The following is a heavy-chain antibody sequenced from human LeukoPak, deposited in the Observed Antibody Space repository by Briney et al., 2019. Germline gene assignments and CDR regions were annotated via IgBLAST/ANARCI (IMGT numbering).Heavy chain of an antibody. CDR2: INHAGNT. D-gene: IGHD3-22*01. J-gene: IGHJ4*02. CDR1: GGSFSGSS. Sequence: SETLSLTCAVYGGSFSGSSWSWIRQPPGKGQEWIADINHAGNTNYNPSLKSRVTISVDTSKNQFSLKLSSVTAANTAVYYCARARWLLLGFFDYWGQGTLVTVSS. CDR3: ARARWLLLGFFDY. V-gene: IGHV4-34*01.